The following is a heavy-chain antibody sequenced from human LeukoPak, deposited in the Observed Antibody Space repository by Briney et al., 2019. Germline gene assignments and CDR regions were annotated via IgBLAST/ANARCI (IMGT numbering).Heavy chain of an antibody. CDR3: ARLLRFSNWFDP. J-gene: IGHJ5*02. Sequence: SETLSLTCTVSGGSISSSSYYWGWIRRPPGKGLEWIGSIYYSGSTFYNPSLKSRVSISVDASKNQFSLKLTSVTAADTAVYYCARLLRFSNWFDPWGQGTLVTVSS. CDR1: GGSISSSSYY. V-gene: IGHV4-39*01. CDR2: IYYSGST. D-gene: IGHD3-3*01.